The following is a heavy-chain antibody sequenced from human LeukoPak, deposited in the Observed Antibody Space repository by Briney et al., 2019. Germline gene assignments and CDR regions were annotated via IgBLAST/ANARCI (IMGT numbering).Heavy chain of an antibody. D-gene: IGHD3-22*01. CDR1: GFTFSSYW. Sequence: GGSLRLSCAASGFTFSSYWMHWVRQAPGKGLVWVSRIKSDGSTNYADSVKGRFTISRDNAKNTVSLQMNSLRAEDTGVYYCARAPSKIGGYYPEYFRHWGQGTLVTVSS. CDR2: IKSDGST. V-gene: IGHV3-74*01. J-gene: IGHJ1*01. CDR3: ARAPSKIGGYYPEYFRH.